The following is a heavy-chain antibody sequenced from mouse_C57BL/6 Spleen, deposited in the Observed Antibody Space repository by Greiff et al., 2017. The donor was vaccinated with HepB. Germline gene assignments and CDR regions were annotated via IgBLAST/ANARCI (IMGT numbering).Heavy chain of an antibody. CDR1: GYAFTNYL. CDR2: INPGSGGT. V-gene: IGHV1-54*01. D-gene: IGHD1-1*01. Sequence: QVQLQQSGAELVRPGTSVKVSCKASGYAFTNYLIEWVKQRPGQGLEWIGVINPGSGGTNYNEKFKGKATLTADKSSSTAYMQLSSLTSEDSAVYFCARHNYYGSGYETYWGQGTLVTVSA. CDR3: ARHNYYGSGYETY. J-gene: IGHJ3*01.